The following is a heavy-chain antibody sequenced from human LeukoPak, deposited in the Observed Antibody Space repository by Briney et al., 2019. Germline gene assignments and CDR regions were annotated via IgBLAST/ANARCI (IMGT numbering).Heavy chain of an antibody. J-gene: IGHJ4*02. CDR1: GFTFSSYE. V-gene: IGHV3-48*03. Sequence: GGSLRLSCAASGFTFSSYEMNWVRQAPGKGLEWVSYISSSGGTIYYADSVRVRFTISRDNAKNSLYLQMNSLRAEDTAVYYCARGWRWLDYWGQGTLVTVSS. CDR2: ISSSGGTI. D-gene: IGHD4-23*01. CDR3: ARGWRWLDY.